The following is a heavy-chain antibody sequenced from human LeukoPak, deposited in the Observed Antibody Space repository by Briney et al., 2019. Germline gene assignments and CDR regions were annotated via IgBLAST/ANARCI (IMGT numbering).Heavy chain of an antibody. V-gene: IGHV4-59*01. Sequence: SETLSLTCTVSGGSISSYYWSWIRQPPEKGLDWIGYIYYSGSTNYNPSLKSRVTISVDTSKNQFSLKLSSVTAADTAVYYCAASEVDGYFDYWGQGTLVTVSS. CDR3: AASEVDGYFDY. J-gene: IGHJ4*02. D-gene: IGHD1-26*01. CDR1: GGSISSYY. CDR2: IYYSGST.